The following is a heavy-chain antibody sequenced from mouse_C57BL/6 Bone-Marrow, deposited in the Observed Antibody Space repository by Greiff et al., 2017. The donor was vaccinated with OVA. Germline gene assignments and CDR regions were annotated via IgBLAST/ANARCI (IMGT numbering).Heavy chain of an antibody. CDR3: TTGNYGSSLVDY. CDR1: GFNIKDDY. D-gene: IGHD1-1*01. V-gene: IGHV14-4*01. Sequence: EVQLQQSGAELVRPGASVKLSCTASGFNIKDDYMHWVKQRPEQGLEWIGWIDPENGDTEYASKFQGKATITADTSSNTAYLQLSSLTSEDTAVYYCTTGNYGSSLVDYWGQGTTLTVSS. CDR2: IDPENGDT. J-gene: IGHJ2*01.